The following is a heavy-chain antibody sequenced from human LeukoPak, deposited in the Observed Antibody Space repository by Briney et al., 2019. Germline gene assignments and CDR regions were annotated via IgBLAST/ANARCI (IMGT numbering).Heavy chain of an antibody. J-gene: IGHJ6*02. Sequence: SETLSLTCTVSGGSINDHAWCWIRQPPGRGLEWIGCVYYTGSSEYNASLKRGLTISTDTYNNQLSLKVTSVTAADTAIYSCARLSRIATAGAYSYHSLDIWGQGTTVTVSS. CDR1: GGSINDHA. D-gene: IGHD6-13*01. CDR3: ARLSRIATAGAYSYHSLDI. V-gene: IGHV4-59*11. CDR2: VYYTGSS.